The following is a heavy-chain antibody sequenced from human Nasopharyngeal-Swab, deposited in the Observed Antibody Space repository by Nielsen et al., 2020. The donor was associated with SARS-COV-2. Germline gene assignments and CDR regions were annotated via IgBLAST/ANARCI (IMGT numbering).Heavy chain of an antibody. D-gene: IGHD5-12*01. CDR3: ARPRYGGYEISPPNY. CDR1: GGSISSGDYY. V-gene: IGHV4-30-4*01. J-gene: IGHJ4*02. CDR2: IYYSGST. Sequence: SETLSLTCTVSGGSISSGDYYWSWIRQPPGKGLEWIGYIYYSGSTYYNPSLKSRVTISVDTSKNQFSLKLSSVTAADTAVYYCARPRYGGYEISPPNYWGQGTLVTVSS.